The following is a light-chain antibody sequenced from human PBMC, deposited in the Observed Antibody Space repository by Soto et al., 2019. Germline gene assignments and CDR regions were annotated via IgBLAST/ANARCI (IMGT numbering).Light chain of an antibody. J-gene: IGLJ2*01. CDR1: SSHVGAYPY. Sequence: QSALTQPRSVSGSPGQSVTISCTGTSSHVGAYPYVSWYQLHPGKAPKLMIYDVTKRPSGVPDRFSGSKSGNTASQTISGLQAEDEADYYCYSYAGSYSVVFGGGT. CDR2: DVT. CDR3: YSYAGSYSVV. V-gene: IGLV2-11*01.